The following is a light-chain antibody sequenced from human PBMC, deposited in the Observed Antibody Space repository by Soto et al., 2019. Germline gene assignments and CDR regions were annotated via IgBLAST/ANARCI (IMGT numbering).Light chain of an antibody. CDR1: QSVSSSY. CDR3: QQYGSSPPSFT. Sequence: EIVLTQSPGTPSLSPGERATLSCRASQSVSSSYLAWYQQKPGQAPRLLIYGASSRATGIPDRFSGSGSGTDFTLTISRLEPEDFAVYYCQQYGSSPPSFTFGPGTKVDIK. V-gene: IGKV3-20*01. J-gene: IGKJ3*01. CDR2: GAS.